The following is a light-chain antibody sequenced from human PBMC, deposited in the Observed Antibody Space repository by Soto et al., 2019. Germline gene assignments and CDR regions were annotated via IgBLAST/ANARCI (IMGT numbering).Light chain of an antibody. Sequence: AIQMTQSPTSLSASVGDRVIITCRASQDISKDLDWYQQKPGKAPKFLIYSATSTQSGVPSTFSGSGFGTDFTLTISSLQSEDFATYYCLQDHDYPRTFGQGTKVEF. J-gene: IGKJ1*01. V-gene: IGKV1-6*01. CDR2: SAT. CDR1: QDISKD. CDR3: LQDHDYPRT.